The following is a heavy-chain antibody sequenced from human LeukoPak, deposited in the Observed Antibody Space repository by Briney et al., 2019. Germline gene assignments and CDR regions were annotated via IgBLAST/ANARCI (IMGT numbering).Heavy chain of an antibody. Sequence: ASGKFAWKADGYTFTSYGIRWERQAPGQGLEWMGWISAYNGNTNYAQKLQGRVTMTTDTSTSTAYMELRSLRSDDTAVYYCARVESSSWYWFDPWGQGTLVTVSS. V-gene: IGHV1-18*04. CDR1: GYTFTSYG. J-gene: IGHJ5*02. D-gene: IGHD6-13*01. CDR3: ARVESSSWYWFDP. CDR2: ISAYNGNT.